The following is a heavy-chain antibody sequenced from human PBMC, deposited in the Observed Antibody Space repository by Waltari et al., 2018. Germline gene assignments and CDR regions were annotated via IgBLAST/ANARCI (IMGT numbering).Heavy chain of an antibody. J-gene: IGHJ1*01. V-gene: IGHV4-39*01. CDR2: IYYSGDT. Sequence: QLQLQESGPGLVKPSETLSLTCTVSGASISSSSYYWGGIRQPPGKGLEWIGSIYYSGDTYYNPSLKSRVTISVDTSKNQFSLKLSSVTAADTAVYYCARPGDSSSWGDFQHWGQGTLVIVSS. D-gene: IGHD6-13*01. CDR1: GASISSSSYY. CDR3: ARPGDSSSWGDFQH.